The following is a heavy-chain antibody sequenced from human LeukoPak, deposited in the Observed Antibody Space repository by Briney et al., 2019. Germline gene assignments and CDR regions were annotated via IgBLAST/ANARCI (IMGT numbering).Heavy chain of an antibody. J-gene: IGHJ3*02. CDR3: ATASGRGKWELSAFDI. CDR1: GYTFTSYD. D-gene: IGHD1-26*01. V-gene: IGHV1-24*01. CDR2: FDPEDGET. Sequence: ASVKVSCKASGYTFTSYDINWVRQATGQGLEWMGGFDPEDGETIYAQKFQGRVTMTEDTSTDTAYMELSSLRSEDTAVYYCATASGRGKWELSAFDIWGQGTMVTVSS.